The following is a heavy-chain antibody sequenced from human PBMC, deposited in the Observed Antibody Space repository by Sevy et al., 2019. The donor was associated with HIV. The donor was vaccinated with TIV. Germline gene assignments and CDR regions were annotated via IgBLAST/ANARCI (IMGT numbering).Heavy chain of an antibody. CDR1: GFTFSDYY. CDR2: VSGSDDTK. CDR3: ARDHVKDGDLGDYYYFAMDV. V-gene: IGHV3-11*01. J-gene: IGHJ6*02. D-gene: IGHD4-17*01. Sequence: GGSLRLSCAASGFTFSDYYMSWIRQAPGKGLEWVSYVSGSDDTKYYADSVKGRFTICRDNAKNSLYLQMYSLRAEDTAVYYCARDHVKDGDLGDYYYFAMDVWGQGTTVTVSS.